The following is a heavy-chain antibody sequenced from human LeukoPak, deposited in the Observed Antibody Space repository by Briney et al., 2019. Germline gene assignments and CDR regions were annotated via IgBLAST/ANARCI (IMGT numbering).Heavy chain of an antibody. J-gene: IGHJ4*02. Sequence: PGGSLRLSCAASGFTFSSYWMSWVRQAPGKGLGWVANIKQDGSEKYYVDSVKGRFTISRDNAKNSLYLQMNSLRVEDTAVYYCARNLAARPYYFDSWGQGTLVTVSS. CDR1: GFTFSSYW. CDR3: ARNLAARPYYFDS. CDR2: IKQDGSEK. D-gene: IGHD6-6*01. V-gene: IGHV3-7*01.